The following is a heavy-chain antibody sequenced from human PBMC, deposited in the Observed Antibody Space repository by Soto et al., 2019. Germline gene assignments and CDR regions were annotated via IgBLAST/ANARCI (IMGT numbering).Heavy chain of an antibody. V-gene: IGHV3-23*01. D-gene: IGHD6-19*01. CDR2: ISGSGGST. CDR3: AKEGEPWLVLIPHYYYGMDV. J-gene: IGHJ6*02. Sequence: GGSLRLSCAASGFTFSSYAMSWVRQAPGKGLEWVSAISGSGGSTYYADSVKGRFTISRDNSKNTLYLQMNSLRAEDTAVYYCAKEGEPWLVLIPHYYYGMDVWGQGTTVTVSS. CDR1: GFTFSSYA.